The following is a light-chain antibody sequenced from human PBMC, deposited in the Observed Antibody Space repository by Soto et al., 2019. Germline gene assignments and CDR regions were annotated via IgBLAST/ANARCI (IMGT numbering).Light chain of an antibody. V-gene: IGKV3-11*01. Sequence: EIVLTQSPATLSLSPGERATLSCRASQRVSGYLACYQQKPGQAPRLLMYDASNRTTGIPARFSGSGSGTDFNLTISSRETEDFAVYYCQQRSNCPSTFGGGTKVDLK. CDR1: QRVSGY. CDR3: QQRSNCPST. J-gene: IGKJ4*01. CDR2: DAS.